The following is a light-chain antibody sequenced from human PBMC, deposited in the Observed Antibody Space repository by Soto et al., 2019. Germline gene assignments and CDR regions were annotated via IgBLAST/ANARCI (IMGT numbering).Light chain of an antibody. Sequence: QSALTQPASVSGSPGQSIAISCTGSSSDVGIYNYVFWYQQHPGKVPKLIIYEVSNRPSGVSNRFSGSKSGNTASLTISGLQAEDEADYYCSSYTTSSTRVFGTGTKVTVL. CDR3: SSYTTSSTRV. CDR1: SSDVGIYNY. J-gene: IGLJ1*01. CDR2: EVS. V-gene: IGLV2-14*01.